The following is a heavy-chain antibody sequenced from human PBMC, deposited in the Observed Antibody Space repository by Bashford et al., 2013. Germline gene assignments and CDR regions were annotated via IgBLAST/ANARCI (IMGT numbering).Heavy chain of an antibody. CDR2: LYYSGST. CDR3: ARQDHNDHGDPNWFDP. CDR1: SGSISTSSFY. J-gene: IGHJ5*02. D-gene: IGHD4-17*01. V-gene: IGHV4-39*01. Sequence: SETLSLTCSVSSGSISTSSFYWGWIRQPPGKGLEWIGSLYYSGSTYSNPSLKSRVSISVDTSKNQFSLKLSSVTAADTSVYYCARQDHNDHGDPNWFDPWGQGTLVTVSS.